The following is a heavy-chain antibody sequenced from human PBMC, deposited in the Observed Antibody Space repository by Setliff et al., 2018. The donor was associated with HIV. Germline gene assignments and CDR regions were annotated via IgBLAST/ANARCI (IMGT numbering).Heavy chain of an antibody. CDR3: ARGPQYNFWGGYLGL. CDR1: GLTFSNCG. V-gene: IGHV3-30*02. Sequence: GGSLRLSCATSGLTFSNCGMHWARQAPGKGLEWVASIRSDGSNKYYADSVTGRFTISRDDSKNTLYLQMNSLRAEDTAVYYCARGPQYNFWGGYLGLWGRGTLVTVSS. CDR2: IRSDGSNK. J-gene: IGHJ4*02. D-gene: IGHD3-3*01.